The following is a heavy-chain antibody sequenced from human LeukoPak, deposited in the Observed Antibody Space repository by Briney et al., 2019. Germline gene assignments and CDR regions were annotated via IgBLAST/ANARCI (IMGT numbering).Heavy chain of an antibody. CDR2: IYYSGTT. D-gene: IGHD2-21*02. Sequence: SETLSLTCTVSGGSISSSSYYWSWIRQPPGKGLEWVGSIYYSGTTYYNPSLKSRVTISVDTSKNQFSLKLSSVTAADTAVYYCARVGGYCGGDCYHFDYWGQGTLVTVSS. J-gene: IGHJ4*02. CDR1: GGSISSSSYY. CDR3: ARVGGYCGGDCYHFDY. V-gene: IGHV4-39*07.